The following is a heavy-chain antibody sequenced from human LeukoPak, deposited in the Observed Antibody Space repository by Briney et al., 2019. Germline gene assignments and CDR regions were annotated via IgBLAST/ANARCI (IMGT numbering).Heavy chain of an antibody. J-gene: IGHJ3*02. CDR2: MNPNSGGT. CDR1: GYTFTSYD. D-gene: IGHD6-13*01. Sequence: ASVKVSCKASGYTFTSYDINWVRQATGQGLEWMGWMNPNSGGTNYAQKFQGWVTMTRDTSISTAYMELSRLRSDDTAVYYCARHSAHSSTNDAFDIWGQGTLVTVSS. V-gene: IGHV1-2*04. CDR3: ARHSAHSSTNDAFDI.